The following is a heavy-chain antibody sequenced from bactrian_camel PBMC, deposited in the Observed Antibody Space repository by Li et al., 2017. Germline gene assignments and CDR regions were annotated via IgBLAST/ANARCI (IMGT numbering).Heavy chain of an antibody. CDR1: GFTFSSYA. CDR3: AKYRALYVAGDASYDF. Sequence: VQLVESGGGLVQPGGSVRLSCTVSGFTFSSYAMSWVRQAPGKGLEWVSSIHSSTGSTFYTDSVKGRFTISRSNAQNTLYLQLNSLKTEDTAMYYCAKYRALYVAGDASYDFWGQGTQVTVS. CDR2: IHSSTGST. J-gene: IGHJ4*01. V-gene: IGHV3S31*01. D-gene: IGHD1*01.